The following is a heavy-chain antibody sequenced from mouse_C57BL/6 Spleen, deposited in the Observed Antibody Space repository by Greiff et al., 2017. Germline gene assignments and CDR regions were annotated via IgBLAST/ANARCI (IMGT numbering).Heavy chain of an antibody. D-gene: IGHD3-2*02. CDR2: IYPGSGST. CDR3: ARSGVYFDY. CDR1: GYTFTSYW. Sequence: QVQLQQPGAELVKPGASVKMSCKASGYTFTSYWITWVKQRPGQGLEWIGDIYPGSGSTNYNEKFKSKATLTVDKSSSTDYMQLSSLTSEDSAVYYCARSGVYFDYWGQGTTLTVSS. J-gene: IGHJ2*01. V-gene: IGHV1-55*01.